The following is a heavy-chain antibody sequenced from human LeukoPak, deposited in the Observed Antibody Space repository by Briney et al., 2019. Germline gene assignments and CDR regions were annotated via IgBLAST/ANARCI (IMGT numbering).Heavy chain of an antibody. V-gene: IGHV4-39*01. CDR2: INYSGNT. J-gene: IGHJ4*02. Sequence: PSETLSLTCTVSGGSIVGSSYYWGWIRQPPGKGLDWIVIINYSGNTYCNPSLRSRVSISVDTSRNPFSLPLNSMTASDTAVYYCARGYDYWGQGTLVTVSS. CDR3: ARGYDY. D-gene: IGHD3-22*01. CDR1: GGSIVGSSYY.